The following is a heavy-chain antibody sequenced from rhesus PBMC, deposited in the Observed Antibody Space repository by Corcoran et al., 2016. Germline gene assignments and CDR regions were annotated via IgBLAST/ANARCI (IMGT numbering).Heavy chain of an antibody. Sequence: EVQLVETGGGLVQPGGSLKLSCAASGFTFSSYGMSWVRQAPGKGLEWGAAINSGGGSTYYADSVKGRFTISRDNSKNTLSLQMHSLRAEDTAVYYCAKDGYSSWSGPIHWGQGVLVTVSS. CDR2: INSGGGST. J-gene: IGHJ4*01. CDR3: AKDGYSSWSGPIH. D-gene: IGHD6-13*01. CDR1: GFTFSSYG. V-gene: IGHV3S5*01.